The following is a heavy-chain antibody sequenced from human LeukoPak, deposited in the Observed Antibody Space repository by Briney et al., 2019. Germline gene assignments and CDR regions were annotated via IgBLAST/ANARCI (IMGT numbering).Heavy chain of an antibody. D-gene: IGHD3-10*01. Sequence: GGSLRLSCAASGLGVSRNYISWVRQAPGKGLEWVSFIYTGTTTFYADSVKGRFTISRDNSRNTVYLELNSLRVDDTAVYYCARDRGHFDYWGPGTLVTVSS. V-gene: IGHV3-53*01. CDR1: GLGVSRNY. CDR2: IYTGTTT. J-gene: IGHJ4*02. CDR3: ARDRGHFDY.